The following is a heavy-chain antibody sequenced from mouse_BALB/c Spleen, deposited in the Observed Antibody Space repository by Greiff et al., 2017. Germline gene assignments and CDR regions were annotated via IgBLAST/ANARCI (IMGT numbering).Heavy chain of an antibody. J-gene: IGHJ4*01. V-gene: IGHV1-9*01. D-gene: IGHD1-2*01. Sequence: QVQLQQSGAELMKPGASVKISCKATGYTFSSYWIEWVKQRPGHGLEWIGEILPGSGSTNYNEKFKGKATFTADTSSNTAYMQLSSLTSEDSAVYYCARKHYYGYVPYYYAMDYWGQGTSVTVSS. CDR1: GYTFSSYW. CDR3: ARKHYYGYVPYYYAMDY. CDR2: ILPGSGST.